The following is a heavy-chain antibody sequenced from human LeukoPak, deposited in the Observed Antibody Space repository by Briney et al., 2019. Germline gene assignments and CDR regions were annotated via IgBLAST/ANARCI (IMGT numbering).Heavy chain of an antibody. CDR2: IKQDGSET. V-gene: IGHV3-7*01. J-gene: IGHJ4*02. CDR1: GFTFSTYW. Sequence: PGGSLRLSCAASGFTFSTYWMSWVRQAPGKGLEWVANIKQDGSETYFVDSVKGRFTISRDNAKNSLYLQMNSLRAEDTAVYYCARDKDYYDSSGHLVHWGQGTLVTVSS. CDR3: ARDKDYYDSSGHLVH. D-gene: IGHD3-22*01.